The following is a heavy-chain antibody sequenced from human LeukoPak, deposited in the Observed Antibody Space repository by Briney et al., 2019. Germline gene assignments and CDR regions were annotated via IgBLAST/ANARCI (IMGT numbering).Heavy chain of an antibody. CDR1: GFTFSSYA. CDR3: AKGVAAAGTSSWFDP. D-gene: IGHD6-13*01. Sequence: GGSLRLSCAASGFTFSSYAMNWVRQAPGKGLEWVSAISGSGASTYYADSVKGRFTISRDNSKNTLYLQMNSLRAEDTAVYYCAKGVAAAGTSSWFDPWGQGTLVTVSS. V-gene: IGHV3-23*01. CDR2: ISGSGAST. J-gene: IGHJ5*02.